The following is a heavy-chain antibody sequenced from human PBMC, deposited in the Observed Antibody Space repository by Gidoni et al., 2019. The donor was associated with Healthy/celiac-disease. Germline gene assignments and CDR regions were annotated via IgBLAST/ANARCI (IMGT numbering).Heavy chain of an antibody. CDR1: GFTFSSYS. V-gene: IGHV3-21*01. J-gene: IGHJ5*02. CDR3: ARDSGSSWGELNWFDP. Sequence: EVQLVESGGGLVKPGGSLRLSCAASGFTFSSYSMNWVRQAPGKGLEWVSSISSSSSYIYYADSVKGRFTISRDNAKNSLYLQMNSLRAEDTAVYYCARDSGSSWGELNWFDPWGQGTLVTVSS. D-gene: IGHD6-13*01. CDR2: ISSSSSYI.